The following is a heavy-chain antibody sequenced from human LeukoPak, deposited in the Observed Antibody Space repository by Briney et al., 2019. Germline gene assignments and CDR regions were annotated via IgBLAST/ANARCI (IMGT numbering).Heavy chain of an antibody. Sequence: SETLSLTCTVSGASISSYHWSWIRQPPGKGLEWIGEINHSGSTNYNPSLKSRVTISVDTSKNQFSLKLSSVTAADTAVYYCAREGDYGDFDNWFDPWGQGTLVTVSS. CDR1: GASISSYH. J-gene: IGHJ5*02. V-gene: IGHV4-34*01. CDR3: AREGDYGDFDNWFDP. CDR2: INHSGST. D-gene: IGHD4-17*01.